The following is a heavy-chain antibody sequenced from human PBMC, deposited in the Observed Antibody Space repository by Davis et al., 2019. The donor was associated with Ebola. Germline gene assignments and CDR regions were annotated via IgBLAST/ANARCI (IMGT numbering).Heavy chain of an antibody. CDR1: GFTVSSNY. V-gene: IGHV3-53*01. J-gene: IGHJ5*02. CDR3: AKDSSSSSINWFDP. Sequence: GGSLRLSCAASGFTVSSNYMSWVRQAPGKGLEWVSVIYSGGSTYYADSVKGRFTISRHNSKNTLYLQMNSLRAEDTAVYYCAKDSSSSSINWFDPWGQGTLVTVSS. CDR2: IYSGGST. D-gene: IGHD6-6*01.